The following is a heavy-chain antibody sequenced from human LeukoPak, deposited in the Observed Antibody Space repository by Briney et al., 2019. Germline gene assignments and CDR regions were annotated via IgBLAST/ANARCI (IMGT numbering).Heavy chain of an antibody. CDR1: GFTFSSYS. Sequence: GGSLRLSCAASGFTFSSYSMNWVRQAPGKGLEWVSSISSSSSYIYYADSVKGRFTISRDSAKNSLYLQMNSLRAEDTAVYYCARDFDSSGYYVPFDYWGQGTLVTVSS. CDR3: ARDFDSSGYYVPFDY. V-gene: IGHV3-21*01. J-gene: IGHJ4*02. D-gene: IGHD3-22*01. CDR2: ISSSSSYI.